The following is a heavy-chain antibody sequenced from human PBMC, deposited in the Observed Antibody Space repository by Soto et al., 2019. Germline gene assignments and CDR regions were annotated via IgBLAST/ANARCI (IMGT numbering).Heavy chain of an antibody. Sequence: QVQLQESGPGLVKPSQTLSLTCTVSGGSISTVDYWWSWIRQSPDMGLEWIGHIYDGGRTYNNPSLESRVTMSVATSKRQRSLTLSSVSAADTAVYYCARGPSGDKVDSWGQGTLVTVSS. D-gene: IGHD7-27*01. J-gene: IGHJ4*02. CDR1: GGSISTVDYW. CDR2: IYDGGRT. CDR3: ARGPSGDKVDS. V-gene: IGHV4-30-4*01.